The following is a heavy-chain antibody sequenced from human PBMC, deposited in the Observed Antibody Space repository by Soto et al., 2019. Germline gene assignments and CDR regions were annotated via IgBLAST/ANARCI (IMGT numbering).Heavy chain of an antibody. D-gene: IGHD2-15*01. CDR1: GGSFSGYY. Sequence: QVQLQQWGAGLLKPSETLSLTCAVYGGSFSGYYWSWIRQPPGKGLEWIGEINHSGSTNYNPSLMSRVTIAVDTSKNQFSLKLSSVTAADTAVYYCARGRFGCSGGSCYSKHFDYWGQGTLVTVSS. CDR3: ARGRFGCSGGSCYSKHFDY. J-gene: IGHJ4*02. CDR2: INHSGST. V-gene: IGHV4-34*01.